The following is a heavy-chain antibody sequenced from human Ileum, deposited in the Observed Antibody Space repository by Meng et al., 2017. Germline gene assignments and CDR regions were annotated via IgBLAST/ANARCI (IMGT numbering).Heavy chain of an antibody. Sequence: HVHLVAPGPAGKTPCASVTFSFKASGYTCTNYGSSWVRQATGQGREWMGWISPYNGNTNYAQKVQGRLTVTTDTSTSTAYMELWGLRSADTAVYYCARGDSSNRGFGYWGQGTLVTVSS. J-gene: IGHJ4*02. V-gene: IGHV1-18*01. CDR3: ARGDSSNRGFGY. CDR1: GYTCTNYG. D-gene: IGHD6-19*01. CDR2: ISPYNGNT.